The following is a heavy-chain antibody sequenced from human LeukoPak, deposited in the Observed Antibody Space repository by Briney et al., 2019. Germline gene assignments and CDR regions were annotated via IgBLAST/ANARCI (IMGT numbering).Heavy chain of an antibody. J-gene: IGHJ4*02. CDR1: GFTFSSYA. Sequence: GGSLRLSCAASGFTFSSYAMSWVRQAPGKGLEWVSAISGSGGSTYYADSVKGRFTISRDNSKNTLYLQMNSLRAEDTAVYYCAKDPYDSSGYNEFDYWGQGTLVTVSS. V-gene: IGHV3-23*01. D-gene: IGHD3-22*01. CDR2: ISGSGGST. CDR3: AKDPYDSSGYNEFDY.